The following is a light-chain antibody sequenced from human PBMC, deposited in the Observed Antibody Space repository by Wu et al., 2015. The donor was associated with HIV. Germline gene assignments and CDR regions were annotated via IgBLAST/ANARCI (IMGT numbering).Light chain of an antibody. CDR3: QQYGSSVYS. Sequence: EIVLTQSPGTLSLSPGERATLSCRASQSVSNSYVAWYQQKSGQAPRLLIYGTSSRAIGIPDRFSGSGSGTDFTLSISRLEPEDFAVYYCQQYGSSVYSFGQGTKLEIK. J-gene: IGKJ2*03. V-gene: IGKV3-20*01. CDR2: GTS. CDR1: QSVSNSY.